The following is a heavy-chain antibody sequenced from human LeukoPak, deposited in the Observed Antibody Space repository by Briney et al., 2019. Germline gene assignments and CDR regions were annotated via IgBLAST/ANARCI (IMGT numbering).Heavy chain of an antibody. V-gene: IGHV3-72*01. D-gene: IGHD4-17*01. CDR2: TRNKINSYTT. CDR1: GFTFSDHY. CDR3: VRIGYGDYYIDY. J-gene: IGHJ4*02. Sequence: GGSLRLSCAASGFTFSDHYMDWVRQAPGKGLEWVGRTRNKINSYTTEYAASVKGRFTISRDDSKNSLNLQMNSLETEDTAVYYCVRIGYGDYYIDYWGQGTLVTVSS.